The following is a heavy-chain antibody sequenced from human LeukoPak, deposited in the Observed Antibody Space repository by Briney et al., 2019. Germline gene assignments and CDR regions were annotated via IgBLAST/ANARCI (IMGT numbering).Heavy chain of an antibody. Sequence: SETLSLTCTVSGGSISSYYWSWIRQPPGKGLEWIGYIYYSGSTNYNPSLKSRVTISVDTSKNQFSLKLSSVTAADTAVYYCARALRGYYIFGGQGTLVTVSS. CDR1: GGSISSYY. D-gene: IGHD5-18*01. CDR2: IYYSGST. J-gene: IGHJ4*02. CDR3: ARALRGYYIF. V-gene: IGHV4-59*12.